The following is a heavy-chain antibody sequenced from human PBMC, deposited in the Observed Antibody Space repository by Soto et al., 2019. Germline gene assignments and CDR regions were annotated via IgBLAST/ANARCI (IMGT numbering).Heavy chain of an antibody. V-gene: IGHV3-23*01. CDR3: AGSDSSGYYCLGH. J-gene: IGHJ4*02. CDR1: GFTFSSYA. CDR2: ISGSGGST. D-gene: IGHD3-22*01. Sequence: EVQLLESGGGLVQPGGSLRLSCAASGFTFSSYAMSWVRQAPGKGLEWVSAISGSGGSTYYADSVKGRFTISRDNSKNTLYLQMNSLRAEDTAVYYCAGSDSSGYYCLGHWGQGTLVTVSS.